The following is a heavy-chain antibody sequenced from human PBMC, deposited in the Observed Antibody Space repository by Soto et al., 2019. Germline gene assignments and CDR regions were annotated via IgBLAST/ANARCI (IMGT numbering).Heavy chain of an antibody. CDR2: ISGSGGST. V-gene: IGHV3-23*01. J-gene: IGHJ3*02. D-gene: IGHD2-2*01. CDR1: GFTFSSYA. CDR3: AKDPRVYCSSTSCSEI. Sequence: PAGSMKLSCAASGFTFSSYAMSWVRQAPGKGLEWVSAISGSGGSTYYADSVKGRFTISRDNSKNTLYLQMNSLRAEDTAVYYCAKDPRVYCSSTSCSEIWGQGTMVTV.